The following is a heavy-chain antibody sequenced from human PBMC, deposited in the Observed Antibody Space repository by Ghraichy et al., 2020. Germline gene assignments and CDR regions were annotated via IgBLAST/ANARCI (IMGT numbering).Heavy chain of an antibody. CDR2: ISSSSYI. CDR1: GFTFSSYS. J-gene: IGHJ4*02. D-gene: IGHD6-19*01. V-gene: IGHV3-21*01. Sequence: GGSLRLSCAASGFTFSSYSMNWVRQAPGKGLEWVSSISSSSYIYYADSVKGRFTISRDNAKNSLYLQMNSLRAEDTAVYYCARSELMAGTDYWGQGTLVTVSS. CDR3: ARSELMAGTDY.